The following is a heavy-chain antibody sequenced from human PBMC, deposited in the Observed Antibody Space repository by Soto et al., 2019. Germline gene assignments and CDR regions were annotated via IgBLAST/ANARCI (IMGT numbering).Heavy chain of an antibody. D-gene: IGHD6-6*01. V-gene: IGHV2-5*01. Sequence: SGPTLVKPTQTLTLTCTFSGFSLSTSGVGVGWIRQPPGKALEWLALIYWNDDKRYSPSLKSRLTITKDTSKNQVVLTMTNMDPVDTATYYCAHSILTSVYRSSSYYYYYGMDVWGQGTTVTVSS. CDR1: GFSLSTSGVG. J-gene: IGHJ6*02. CDR2: IYWNDDK. CDR3: AHSILTSVYRSSSYYYYYGMDV.